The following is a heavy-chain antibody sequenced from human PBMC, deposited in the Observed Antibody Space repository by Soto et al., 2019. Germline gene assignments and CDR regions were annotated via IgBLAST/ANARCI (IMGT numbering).Heavy chain of an antibody. CDR3: ASAYYYDSSAPRRFDAFDI. J-gene: IGHJ3*02. Sequence: GGSLRLSCAASGFTFSSYSMNWVRQAPGKGLEWVSSISSSSYIYYADSVKGRFTISRDNAKNSLYLQMNSLRAEDTAVYYCASAYYYDSSAPRRFDAFDIWGQGTMVTVSS. CDR1: GFTFSSYS. CDR2: ISSSSYI. V-gene: IGHV3-21*01. D-gene: IGHD3-22*01.